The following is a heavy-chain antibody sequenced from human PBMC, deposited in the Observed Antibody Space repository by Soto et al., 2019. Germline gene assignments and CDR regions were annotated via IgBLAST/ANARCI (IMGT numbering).Heavy chain of an antibody. Sequence: GGSLRLSCAASGFTFSSYSMNWVRQAPGKGLEWVSYISSSSSTIYYADSVKGRFTISRDNAKNSLYLQMNSLRDEDTAVYYCATYIPVVVAATRMPFDIWGQGTMVTVSS. CDR2: ISSSSSTI. J-gene: IGHJ3*02. D-gene: IGHD2-15*01. CDR1: GFTFSSYS. V-gene: IGHV3-48*02. CDR3: ATYIPVVVAATRMPFDI.